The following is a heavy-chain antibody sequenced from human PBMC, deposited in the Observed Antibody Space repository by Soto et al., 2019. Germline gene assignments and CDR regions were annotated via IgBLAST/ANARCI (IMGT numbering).Heavy chain of an antibody. V-gene: IGHV1-69*01. CDR3: ARGPPEPGIAVAGTVDYFQH. Sequence: QVQLVQSGAEVKKPGSSVKVSCKASGGTFSSYAISWVRQAPGQGLEWMGGIIPIFGTANYAQKFQGRVTITADESTSTAYMELSSLRSEDTAVYYCARGPPEPGIAVAGTVDYFQHWGQGTLVTVSS. CDR2: IIPIFGTA. D-gene: IGHD6-19*01. CDR1: GGTFSSYA. J-gene: IGHJ1*01.